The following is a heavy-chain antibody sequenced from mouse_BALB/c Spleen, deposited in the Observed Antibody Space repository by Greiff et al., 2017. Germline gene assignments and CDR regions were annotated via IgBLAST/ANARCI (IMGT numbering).Heavy chain of an antibody. CDR2: INPSNGRT. CDR1: GYTFTSYW. CDR3: ARSYYGGYFDY. Sequence: VQLQQSGAELVKPGASVKLSCKASGYTFTSYWMHWVKQRPGQGLEWIGEINPSNGRTNYNEKFKSKATLTVDKSSSTAYMQLSSLTSEDSAVYYCARSYYGGYFDYWGQGTTLTVSS. V-gene: IGHV1S81*02. J-gene: IGHJ2*01. D-gene: IGHD1-2*01.